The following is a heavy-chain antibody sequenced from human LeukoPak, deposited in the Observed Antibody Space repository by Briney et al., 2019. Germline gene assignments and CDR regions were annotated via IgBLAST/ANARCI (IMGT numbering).Heavy chain of an antibody. CDR2: IYPRDSDT. CDR3: ASTGGPDSSGYSSGVDGAFDI. CDR1: GYTFANYW. V-gene: IGHV5-51*01. D-gene: IGHD3-22*01. J-gene: IGHJ3*02. Sequence: RGESLKISCKASGYTFANYWIGWVRQMPGEGLEWMGIIYPRDSDTRYSPSFQGQVTISADKSISTAYLQWSSLKASDTAMYYCASTGGPDSSGYSSGVDGAFDIWGQGTMGTVSS.